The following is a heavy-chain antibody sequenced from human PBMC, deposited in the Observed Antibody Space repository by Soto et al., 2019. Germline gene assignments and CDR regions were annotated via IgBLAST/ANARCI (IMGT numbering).Heavy chain of an antibody. Sequence: QVQLVQSGAEVKKPGASVKVSCKASGYTFTSYTMHWVRQAPGQGLEWMGWINAGNGNTQSSQKFQGRVTITRDTSASTAYMELSSLRSEDTAVYYCARNLVVEVDGTRALGYWGQGTLVTVSS. CDR3: ARNLVVEVDGTRALGY. CDR1: GYTFTSYT. V-gene: IGHV1-3*01. D-gene: IGHD2-15*01. CDR2: INAGNGNT. J-gene: IGHJ4*02.